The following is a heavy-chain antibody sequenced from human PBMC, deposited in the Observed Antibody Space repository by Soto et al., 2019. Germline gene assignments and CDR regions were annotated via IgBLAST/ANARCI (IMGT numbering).Heavy chain of an antibody. CDR1: GFTFSSYA. J-gene: IGHJ4*02. Sequence: GGSLRLSCAASGFTFSSYAMSWVRQAPGKGLEWVSAISGSGGSMYYADSVKGRFTTSRDNSENTLYLQMSSLRADDAAVYYCAKDPVVSSTSSWFYFDYWGRGTLVTVSS. CDR2: ISGSGGSM. V-gene: IGHV3-23*01. D-gene: IGHD6-13*01. CDR3: AKDPVVSSTSSWFYFDY.